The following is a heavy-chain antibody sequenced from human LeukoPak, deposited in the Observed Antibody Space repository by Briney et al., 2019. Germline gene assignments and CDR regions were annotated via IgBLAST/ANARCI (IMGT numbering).Heavy chain of an antibody. CDR2: IHYSETT. CDR1: GASITGYY. D-gene: IGHD2-2*01. Sequence: TSETLSLTCSVSGASITGYYWSWIRQPPGKGLEWIASIHYSETTYYNPSLKSRVTISVDTSKNHFSLKLSSVTAADTAVYYCARGPTYQPIDFWGQGTLVTVSS. J-gene: IGHJ4*02. V-gene: IGHV4-59*05. CDR3: ARGPTYQPIDF.